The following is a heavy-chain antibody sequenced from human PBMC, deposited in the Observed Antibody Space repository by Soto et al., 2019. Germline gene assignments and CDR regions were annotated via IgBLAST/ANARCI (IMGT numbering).Heavy chain of an antibody. CDR2: IIPVFGTA. D-gene: IGHD2-2*01. V-gene: IGHV1-69*01. CDR3: ARETPSTSAAYFYYDLDV. CDR1: GGTFSSYF. Sequence: QVQLVQSGAEVKKAGSSVKVSCKTSGGTFSSYFINWVRQAPGQGLEWVGGIIPVFGTAYYAERFQGRVTITADESTTTVYMELSSLRSDDTAVYYCARETPSTSAAYFYYDLDVWGQGTTVTVPS. J-gene: IGHJ6*02.